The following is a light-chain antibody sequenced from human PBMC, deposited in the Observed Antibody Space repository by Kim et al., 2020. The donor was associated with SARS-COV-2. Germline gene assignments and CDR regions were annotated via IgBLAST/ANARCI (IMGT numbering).Light chain of an antibody. Sequence: QTSRLNCTGNSSNVGNQGAVWLQQNQGQPTHVLPYSNENRPSGIAERFSASRSGNTASLTITGLQPEDEADYSCSAWDSSLSGWVFGGGTKLTVL. CDR3: SAWDSSLSGWV. CDR2: SNE. CDR1: SSNVGNQG. J-gene: IGLJ3*02. V-gene: IGLV10-54*01.